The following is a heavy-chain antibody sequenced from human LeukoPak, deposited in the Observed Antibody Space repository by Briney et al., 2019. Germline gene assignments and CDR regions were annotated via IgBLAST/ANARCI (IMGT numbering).Heavy chain of an antibody. CDR1: GFTFSSYG. J-gene: IGHJ4*02. V-gene: IGHV3-30*18. Sequence: GGSLRLSCAASGFTFSSYGMHWVRQAPGKGLEWVAVISYDGSNKYYADSVKGRFTISRDNSKNTLYLEMNSLRAEDTAVYYCAKGPREPSGYGNEYHFDYWGQGTLVTVSS. CDR3: AKGPREPSGYGNEYHFDY. D-gene: IGHD5-12*01. CDR2: ISYDGSNK.